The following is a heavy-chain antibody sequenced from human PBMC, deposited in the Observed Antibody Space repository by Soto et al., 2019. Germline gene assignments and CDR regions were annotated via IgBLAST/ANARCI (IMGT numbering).Heavy chain of an antibody. Sequence: LSLTCAVYGGSFSGYYWSWIRQPPGKGLEWIGEINHSGSTNYNPSLKSRVTISVDTSKNQFSLKLSSVTAADTAVYYCARVDTGTTNYYGMDVWGQGTTVTVSS. J-gene: IGHJ6*02. D-gene: IGHD1-7*01. CDR1: GGSFSGYY. CDR2: INHSGST. CDR3: ARVDTGTTNYYGMDV. V-gene: IGHV4-34*01.